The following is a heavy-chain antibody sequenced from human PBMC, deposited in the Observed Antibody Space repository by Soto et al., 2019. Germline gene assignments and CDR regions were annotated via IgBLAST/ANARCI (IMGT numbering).Heavy chain of an antibody. D-gene: IGHD1-1*01. V-gene: IGHV1-18*01. CDR3: ARGRYGDY. J-gene: IGHJ4*02. Sequence: QVHLVQSGAEVKKPGASVKVSCKGSGYTFTSYGITWVQQAPGQGLEWMGWISAHNGNTDYAQKLEGRVTVARDASTSTGYMELRRLVSVGTAVYYCARGRYGDYWGQGALVTVSS. CDR2: ISAHNGNT. CDR1: GYTFTSYG.